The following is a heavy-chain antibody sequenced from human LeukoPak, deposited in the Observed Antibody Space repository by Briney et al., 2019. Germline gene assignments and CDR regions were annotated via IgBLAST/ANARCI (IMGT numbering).Heavy chain of an antibody. CDR1: EFSFSSYW. J-gene: IGHJ2*01. CDR2: IKPDGSEK. D-gene: IGHD2/OR15-2a*01. Sequence: GGSLRLSCAASEFSFSSYWMSWVRQAPGKGLEWVANIKPDGSEKNYVDSVKGRFTISRDNAKNSLYLRVNSLRAEDTAFYYCASGGLYDWYFDLWGRGTLVTVSS. V-gene: IGHV3-7*01. CDR3: ASGGLYDWYFDL.